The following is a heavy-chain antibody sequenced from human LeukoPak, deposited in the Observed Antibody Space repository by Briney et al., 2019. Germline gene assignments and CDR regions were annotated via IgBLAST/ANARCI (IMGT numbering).Heavy chain of an antibody. CDR2: INSDGSST. V-gene: IGHV3-74*01. J-gene: IGHJ4*02. D-gene: IGHD3-9*01. CDR3: AKFYDISTGYFDC. CDR1: EFTFSSYW. Sequence: PGGSLRLSCAASEFTFSSYWMHWVRQAPGKGLVWVSRINSDGSSTSYADSVKGRFTISRDNAKNTLYLQMNSLRAEDTAVYYCAKFYDISTGYFDCWGQGTLVTVSS.